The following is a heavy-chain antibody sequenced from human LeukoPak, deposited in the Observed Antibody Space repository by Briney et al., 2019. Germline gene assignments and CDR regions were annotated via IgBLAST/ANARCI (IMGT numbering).Heavy chain of an antibody. CDR3: ARYHYYDSSGYYWMPGAFDP. D-gene: IGHD3-22*01. J-gene: IGHJ5*02. CDR1: GGSVSSGSYY. V-gene: IGHV4-61*01. CDR2: IYYSGST. Sequence: SETLSLTCTVSGGSVSSGSYYWSWIRQPPGKGLEWIGYIYYSGSTNYNPSLKSRVTISVDTSKNQFSLKLSSVTAADTAVYYCARYHYYDSSGYYWMPGAFDPWGQGTLVTVSS.